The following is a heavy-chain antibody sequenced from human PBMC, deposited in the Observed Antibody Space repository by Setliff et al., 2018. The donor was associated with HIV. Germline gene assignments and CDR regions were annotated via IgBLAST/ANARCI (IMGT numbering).Heavy chain of an antibody. CDR1: GYSSINYG. Sequence: ASVKVSCKASGYSSINYGISWVRQAPGQGLEWMGWISAYTGHTDYASRLLGRVTLTTDTSTSKAYMELRSLRSDDTAVYYCARPTGYYGSGSYNYWGQGTLVTVSS. V-gene: IGHV1-18*01. J-gene: IGHJ4*02. CDR3: ARPTGYYGSGSYNY. CDR2: ISAYTGHT. D-gene: IGHD3-10*01.